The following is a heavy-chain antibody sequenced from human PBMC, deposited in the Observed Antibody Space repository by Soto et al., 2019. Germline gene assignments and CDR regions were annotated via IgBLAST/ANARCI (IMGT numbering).Heavy chain of an antibody. CDR1: GVTFSSYA. CDR2: IIPIFGTA. V-gene: IGHV1-69*06. CDR3: ARDLEYGGKIDYYYYGMDV. J-gene: IGHJ6*02. Sequence: SVKVSCKASGVTFSSYAISWVRQAPGQGLEWMGGIIPIFGTANYAQKLQGRVTITADKSTSTAYMELSSLRSEDTAVYYCARDLEYGGKIDYYYYGMDVWGQGTTVTVSS. D-gene: IGHD2-15*01.